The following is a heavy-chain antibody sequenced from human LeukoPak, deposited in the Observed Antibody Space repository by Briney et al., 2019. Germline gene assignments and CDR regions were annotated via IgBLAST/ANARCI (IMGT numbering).Heavy chain of an antibody. CDR1: GGTFSSYA. CDR2: IIPIFGTA. Sequence: ASVKVSCKASGGTFSSYAISWVRQAPGQGLEWMGGIIPIFGTANYAQKFQGRVTITTDESTSTAYMELSSLRSEDTAVYYCAREPLRYSSTMAWFDPWGQGTQVTVSS. J-gene: IGHJ5*02. D-gene: IGHD6-13*01. V-gene: IGHV1-69*05. CDR3: AREPLRYSSTMAWFDP.